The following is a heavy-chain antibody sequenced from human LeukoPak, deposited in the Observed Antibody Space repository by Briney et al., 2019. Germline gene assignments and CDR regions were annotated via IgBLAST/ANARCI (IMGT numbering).Heavy chain of an antibody. Sequence: GGSLRLSCAASRFSFSSYWMSWVRQAPGKGLEWVSGISWNSGNIGYADSVKGRFTISRDNAKNSLYLQMNSLRAEDTALYYCAKDTGGSGWYYFDYWGQGTLVTVSS. V-gene: IGHV3-9*01. J-gene: IGHJ4*02. CDR2: ISWNSGNI. CDR1: RFSFSSYW. D-gene: IGHD6-19*01. CDR3: AKDTGGSGWYYFDY.